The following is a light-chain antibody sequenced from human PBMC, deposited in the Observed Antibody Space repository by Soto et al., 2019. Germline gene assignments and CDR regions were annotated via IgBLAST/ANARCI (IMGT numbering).Light chain of an antibody. J-gene: IGKJ5*01. V-gene: IGKV4-1*01. Sequence: QSRRSRRVXXGERTATNXXPXQXXXLTSNNKNYLAWYQQKPGQPPKLLIYWASTRESGVPDRFSASGSGTDFTLTITSLQPQDVAVYSCQQYYTIPSTFGQGTRVEIK. CDR1: QXXXLTSNNKNY. CDR3: QQYYTIPST. CDR2: WAS.